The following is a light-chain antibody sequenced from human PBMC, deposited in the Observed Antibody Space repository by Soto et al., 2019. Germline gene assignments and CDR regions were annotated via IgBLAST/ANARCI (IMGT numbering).Light chain of an antibody. CDR1: QNIRSW. CDR2: KAS. Sequence: DIQMSQSPSTLSASAGDRVTITCRASQNIRSWLAWYQQKPGKAPKLLIYKASSLESGVPSRFSGSGSGTEFTLTISSLQSEDFAVYYCQQYDKWPRTFGQGTKVDIK. V-gene: IGKV1-5*03. J-gene: IGKJ1*01. CDR3: QQYDKWPRT.